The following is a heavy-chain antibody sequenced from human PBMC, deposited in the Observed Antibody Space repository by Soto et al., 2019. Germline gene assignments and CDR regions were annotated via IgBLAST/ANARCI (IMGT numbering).Heavy chain of an antibody. J-gene: IGHJ3*02. V-gene: IGHV1-69*06. CDR3: ARVAQDIVVVVAATRGAAFDI. CDR2: IIPIFGTA. D-gene: IGHD2-15*01. CDR1: GGTFSSYA. Sequence: QVQLVQSGAEVKKPGSSVKVSCKASGGTFSSYAISWVRQAPGQGLEWMGGIIPIFGTANYAQKFQGRVTITADKSTSTAYTELSSLRSEDTAVYYCARVAQDIVVVVAATRGAAFDIWGQGTMVTVSS.